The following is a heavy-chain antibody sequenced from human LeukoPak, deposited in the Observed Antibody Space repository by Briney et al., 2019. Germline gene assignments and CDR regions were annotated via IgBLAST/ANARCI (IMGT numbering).Heavy chain of an antibody. CDR1: GYTFTGYY. Sequence: ASVKVSCKASGYTFTGYYMHWVRQAPGQGLEWMGWINPNSGGTNYAQKFQGRVTMTRNTSISTAYMELSSLRSEDTAVYYCARSPNYDFWSGYSGYYYYGMDVWGQGTTVTVSS. V-gene: IGHV1-2*02. D-gene: IGHD3-3*01. J-gene: IGHJ6*02. CDR3: ARSPNYDFWSGYSGYYYYGMDV. CDR2: INPNSGGT.